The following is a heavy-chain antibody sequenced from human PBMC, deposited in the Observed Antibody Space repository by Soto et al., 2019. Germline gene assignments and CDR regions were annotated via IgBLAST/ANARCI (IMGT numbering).Heavy chain of an antibody. CDR3: ARGKRGIRYYSSGTPDWLDP. Sequence: SETLSLTCAVSGGSISSGDYSWSWIRQPPGKGLEWIGYMFHSGSAYYNPSLKSRVTISVDRSKNQFSLKLTSLTAADTAVYYCARGKRGIRYYSSGTPDWLDPWGQGTLVTVSS. D-gene: IGHD3-10*01. V-gene: IGHV4-30-2*01. CDR1: GGSISSGDYS. CDR2: MFHSGSA. J-gene: IGHJ5*02.